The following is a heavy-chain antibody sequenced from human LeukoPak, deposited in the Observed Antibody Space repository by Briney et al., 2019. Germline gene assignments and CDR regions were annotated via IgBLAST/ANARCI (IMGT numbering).Heavy chain of an antibody. Sequence: GGSLRLSCAASGFTVSSNYMSWVRQAPGKGLEWVSVIYSGGSTYYADSVKGRFTISRDNSKNTVYLQMHSLRAEDSAVYYCASHDYGDYGDRDYWGQGTLVTVSS. CDR1: GFTVSSNY. V-gene: IGHV3-66*04. D-gene: IGHD4-17*01. CDR3: ASHDYGDYGDRDY. CDR2: IYSGGST. J-gene: IGHJ4*02.